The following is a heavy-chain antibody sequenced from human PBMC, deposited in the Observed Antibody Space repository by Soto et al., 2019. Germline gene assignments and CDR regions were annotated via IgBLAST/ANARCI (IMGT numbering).Heavy chain of an antibody. J-gene: IGHJ4*02. CDR3: ATQIYGPTYFGS. CDR1: GFTFSSYE. Sequence: EVNLVESGGGLVQPGGSLRLSCAGSGFTFSSYEMNWVRQAPGKGLEWISHIERSGSPIYYADCVKGRLTISRDNADNSLHLQMNSLRGEDTAIYYCATQIYGPTYFGSWGQGTLVTVSS. V-gene: IGHV3-48*03. CDR2: IERSGSPI. D-gene: IGHD3-10*01.